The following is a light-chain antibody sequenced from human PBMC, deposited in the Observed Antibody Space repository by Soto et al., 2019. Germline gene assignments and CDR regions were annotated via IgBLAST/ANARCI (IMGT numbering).Light chain of an antibody. CDR1: QSVSSN. CDR2: DAS. Sequence: IVMTQSPATLSVSPGERATLSCRASQSVSSNLAWYQQKPGQAPRLLIYDASTRATGVPARFSGSGSGTDFTLTISSLEPEDFAVYYCQQRSNWPSGTFGQGTLL. V-gene: IGKV3-11*01. J-gene: IGKJ5*01. CDR3: QQRSNWPSGT.